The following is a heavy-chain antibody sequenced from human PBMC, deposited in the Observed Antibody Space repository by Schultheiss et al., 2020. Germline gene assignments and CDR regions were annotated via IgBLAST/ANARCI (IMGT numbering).Heavy chain of an antibody. CDR2: IYPDDSET. CDR1: GYNFPTYY. J-gene: IGHJ4*02. Sequence: GESLKISCTGSGYNFPTYYIAWVRQMPGKGLEWMGIIYPDDSETKYSPSFQGQVTISADKSGATAYLQWSSLKASDSAMYYCARLGLKGSYDVLAGYYAFNSWGQGTLVTVS. V-gene: IGHV5-51*01. CDR3: ARLGLKGSYDVLAGYYAFNS. D-gene: IGHD3-9*01.